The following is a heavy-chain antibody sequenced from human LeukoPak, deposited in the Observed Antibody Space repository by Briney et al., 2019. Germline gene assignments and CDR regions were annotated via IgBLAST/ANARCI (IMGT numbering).Heavy chain of an antibody. V-gene: IGHV3-7*01. CDR1: GFTFSSYW. CDR3: ARVYQGVAIFDGIDY. D-gene: IGHD3-3*01. J-gene: IGHJ4*02. Sequence: GGSLRLSCAASGFTFSSYWMSWVRQAPGKGLEWVANIKQDGSEKYYVDSVKGRSTISRDNAKNSLYLQMNSLRAEDTAVYYCARVYQGVAIFDGIDYWGQGTLVTVSS. CDR2: IKQDGSEK.